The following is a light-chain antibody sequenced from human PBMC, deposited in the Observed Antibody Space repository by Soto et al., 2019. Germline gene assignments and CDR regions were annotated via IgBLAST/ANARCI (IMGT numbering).Light chain of an antibody. J-gene: IGLJ3*02. V-gene: IGLV1-40*01. CDR3: QSYDSSLSGSL. CDR1: SSNIGAGYD. CDR2: DNT. Sequence: QPVLTQPPSVSGAPGQRVTISCTGSSSNIGAGYDVHWYQQLPGTAPKLLIYDNTNRPSGVPDRFSGSKSGTSASLAITGLQAEDEADYYCQSYDSSLSGSLYGGGTKLTV.